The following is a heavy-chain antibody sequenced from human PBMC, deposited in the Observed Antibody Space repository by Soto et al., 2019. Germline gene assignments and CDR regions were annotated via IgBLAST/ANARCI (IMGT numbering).Heavy chain of an antibody. CDR3: ARARSYDRSGYYYNGFDY. CDR1: GGTFSGYY. D-gene: IGHD3-22*01. CDR2: INQSGST. Sequence: QAPLQQWGAGLLKPSETLSLTCAVYGGTFSGYYWSWIRQTPEKGLEWIGEINQSGSTNYNPSLKSRLTISVDTSKNQFSLQLTSVTAADTAVYYCARARSYDRSGYYYNGFDYWGQGTLVTVSS. J-gene: IGHJ4*02. V-gene: IGHV4-34*01.